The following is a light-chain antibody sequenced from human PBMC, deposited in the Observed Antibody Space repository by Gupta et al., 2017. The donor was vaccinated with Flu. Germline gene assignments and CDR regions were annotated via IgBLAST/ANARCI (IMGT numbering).Light chain of an antibody. Sequence: PAILYMSPWERATLSCRTSQRVGNSVVWYQQKPVQVPRLVVCGASIRAAGFSARFSASGPGTEFTLTINSLQFEDVAVYYSQQPSYCPRTFGQGTKVEI. V-gene: IGKV3-15*01. CDR2: GAS. J-gene: IGKJ1*01. CDR1: QRVGNS. CDR3: QQPSYCPRT.